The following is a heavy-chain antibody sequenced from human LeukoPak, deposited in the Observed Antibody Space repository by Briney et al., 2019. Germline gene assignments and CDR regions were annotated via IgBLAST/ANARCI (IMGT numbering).Heavy chain of an antibody. CDR2: IYSSGTT. CDR1: GGSISGYY. CDR3: ASERGYSSSLFDY. J-gene: IGHJ4*02. Sequence: SETLSLTCTVSGGSISGYYWNWIRQPAGKGLEWIGRIYSSGTTDDNPSLKSRVTMSVDTSQNVVFLRMTSVTAADTAMYYCASERGYSSSLFDYWGQGTLVTVSS. V-gene: IGHV4-4*07. D-gene: IGHD6-13*01.